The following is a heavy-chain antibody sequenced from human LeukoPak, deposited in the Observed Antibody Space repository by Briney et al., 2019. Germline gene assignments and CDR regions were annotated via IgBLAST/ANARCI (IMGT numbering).Heavy chain of an antibody. D-gene: IGHD3-3*01. CDR2: IYYSGST. CDR1: GGSISSYY. V-gene: IGHV4-59*12. CDR3: ARGSLWSGYY. J-gene: IGHJ4*02. Sequence: SETLSLTCTVSGGSISSYYWSWIRQPPGKGLEWIGYIYYSGSTNYNPSLKSRVTISVDTSKNQFSLKLSSVTAADTAVYYCARGSLWSGYYWGQGTLVTVSS.